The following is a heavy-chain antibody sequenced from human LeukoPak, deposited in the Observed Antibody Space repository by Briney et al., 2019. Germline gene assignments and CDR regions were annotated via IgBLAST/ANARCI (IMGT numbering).Heavy chain of an antibody. Sequence: ASVKVSCKSSGYTFTDYYMHWVRQAPGQGLEWMGWINPNSGGKNYAQNFQGRVTMTRDTSISTAYMELSRLRSDDTAMYYCARVIAAASTRLDYWGQGTLVTVSS. CDR2: INPNSGGK. CDR1: GYTFTDYY. J-gene: IGHJ4*02. D-gene: IGHD6-13*01. CDR3: ARVIAAASTRLDY. V-gene: IGHV1-2*02.